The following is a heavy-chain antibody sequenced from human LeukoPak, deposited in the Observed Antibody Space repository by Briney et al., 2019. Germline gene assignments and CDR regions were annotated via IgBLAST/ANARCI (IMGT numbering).Heavy chain of an antibody. CDR1: GFTFSSYS. D-gene: IGHD3-3*01. CDR2: ISSSSSTI. Sequence: GGSLRLSCAASGFTFSSYSMNWVRQAPGKGLEWVSYISSSSSTIYYADSVKGRFTISRDNAKNSLYLQMNSLRAEDTAVYYCARAHYDFWSGHHDAFDIWGQGTMVTVSS. CDR3: ARAHYDFWSGHHDAFDI. V-gene: IGHV3-48*01. J-gene: IGHJ3*02.